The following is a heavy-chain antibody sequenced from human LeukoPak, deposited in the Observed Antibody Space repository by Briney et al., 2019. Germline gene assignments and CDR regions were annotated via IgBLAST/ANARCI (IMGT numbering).Heavy chain of an antibody. CDR2: IYSGGST. CDR3: AKDTTAWWYHRAYMNV. Sequence: PGGSLRLSCPASGFTVSSNYMSWVRQAPGKGLEWISVIYSGGSTYYADSVKGRFTISKANSENRLSLQMDSLRAEDTAVYFCAKDTTAWWYHRAYMNVWGKGTTVTVSS. J-gene: IGHJ6*03. D-gene: IGHD2-15*01. V-gene: IGHV3-53*01. CDR1: GFTVSSNY.